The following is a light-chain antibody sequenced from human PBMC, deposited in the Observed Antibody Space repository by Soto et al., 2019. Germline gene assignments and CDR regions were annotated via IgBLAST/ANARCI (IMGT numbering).Light chain of an antibody. V-gene: IGLV2-14*01. CDR2: DVT. Sequence: QSALTQPASVSGSPGQSITISCTGTSSDIGGYNYVSWYQHHPGKAPKLMIYDVTNRPSGVSKRFSGSKSGNTASLTISGLQAEDEANYYCSSYTSSNTLYLFGTGTKLTVL. J-gene: IGLJ1*01. CDR1: SSDIGGYNY. CDR3: SSYTSSNTLYL.